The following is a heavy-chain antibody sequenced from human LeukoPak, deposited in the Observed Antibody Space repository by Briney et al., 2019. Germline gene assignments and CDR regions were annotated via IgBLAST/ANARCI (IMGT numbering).Heavy chain of an antibody. V-gene: IGHV4-31*11. CDR3: ARDAGYGMDV. J-gene: IGHJ6*02. Sequence: PSETLSLTCAISAGAISHAGYFWSWIRQRPGKGLEWIGYIDSSGTSHYSPSLESRVLISVDTSERQVSLTLRSMTAADAAVYYCARDAGYGMDVWGQGTTVTVSS. CDR2: IDSSGTS. CDR1: AGAISHAGYF.